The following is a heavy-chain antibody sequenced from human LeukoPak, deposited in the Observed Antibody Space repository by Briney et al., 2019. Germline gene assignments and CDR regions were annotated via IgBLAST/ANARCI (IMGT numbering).Heavy chain of an antibody. J-gene: IGHJ4*02. CDR3: ARGGRSVATFPFDY. CDR2: IYYSGST. D-gene: IGHD5-12*01. Sequence: SETLSLTCTVSGGSISSYYWSWIRQPPGKGLEWIGYIYYSGSTNYNPSLKSRVTISVDTSKNQFSLKLSSVTAADTAVYYCARGGRSVATFPFDYWGQGTLVTVSS. CDR1: GGSISSYY. V-gene: IGHV4-59*12.